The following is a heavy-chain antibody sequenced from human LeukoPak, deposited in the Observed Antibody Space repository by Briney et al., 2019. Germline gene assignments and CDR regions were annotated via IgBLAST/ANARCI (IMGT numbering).Heavy chain of an antibody. J-gene: IGHJ4*02. D-gene: IGHD2-2*01. CDR2: ISGSGGST. CDR1: GFTFSSYA. Sequence: GGSLRLSCAASGFTFSSYAMSWVRQAPGKGLEWVSAISGSGGSTYYADSVKGRFTISRDNSKNTLYLQMNSLRAEDTAVYYCAKDRVVVVPAAGEGCDYWGQGTLVTVSS. CDR3: AKDRVVVVPAAGEGCDY. V-gene: IGHV3-23*01.